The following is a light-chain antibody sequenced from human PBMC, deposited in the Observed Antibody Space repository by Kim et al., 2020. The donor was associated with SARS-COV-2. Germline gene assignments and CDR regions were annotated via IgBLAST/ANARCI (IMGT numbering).Light chain of an antibody. CDR1: SSDVGAYGY. CDR2: DVS. V-gene: IGLV2-14*03. J-gene: IGLJ3*02. Sequence: GQSITFSCTGTSSDVGAYGYVSWYQQLPEKAPNLMIYDVSGRPSGVSYRFSGSKSGNTASLTISRLRAEDEADYYCSSYTSSSSWVFGGGTQLTVL. CDR3: SSYTSSSSWV.